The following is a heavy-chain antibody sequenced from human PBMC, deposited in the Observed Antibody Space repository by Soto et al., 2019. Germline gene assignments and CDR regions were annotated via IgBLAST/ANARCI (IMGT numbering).Heavy chain of an antibody. CDR3: ALDPLSEIQRGYFDY. J-gene: IGHJ4*02. V-gene: IGHV3-30-3*01. D-gene: IGHD5-18*01. Sequence: QVQLVESGGGVVQPGRSLRLSCAASGFNFSNYAVHWVRQAPGKGLEWVAVISYDGSNKYYTDSVKGRFTISRDNSKNTLFLQVNSLRAEDTAVYYCALDPLSEIQRGYFDYWGQGTLVTVSS. CDR2: ISYDGSNK. CDR1: GFNFSNYA.